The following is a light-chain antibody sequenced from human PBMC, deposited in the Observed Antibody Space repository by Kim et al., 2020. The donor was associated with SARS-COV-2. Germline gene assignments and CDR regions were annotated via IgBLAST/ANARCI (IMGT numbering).Light chain of an antibody. Sequence: ASAGQTASITCSGDKLGDKYACWYQQKPGQSPVMVIYQNNKRPSWIPERFSGSNSGNAATLTISGTQAVDEADYYCQAWDSSTAVFGGGTQLTVL. CDR1: KLGDKY. CDR2: QNN. J-gene: IGLJ2*01. V-gene: IGLV3-1*01. CDR3: QAWDSSTAV.